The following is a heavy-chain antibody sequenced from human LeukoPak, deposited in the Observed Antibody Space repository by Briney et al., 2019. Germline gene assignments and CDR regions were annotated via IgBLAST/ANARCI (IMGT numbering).Heavy chain of an antibody. Sequence: GGSLRLSCAASGFTFSSYTMHWIRQAPGKGLEWVSSISGSNSYIFYADSVKGRFTVSRDNAKDSLYLQMNSLRAEDTAVYYCARALTTLTYGGDWGQGTLVTGSS. CDR1: GFTFSSYT. V-gene: IGHV3-21*01. CDR2: ISGSNSYI. D-gene: IGHD1-1*01. CDR3: ARALTTLTYGGD. J-gene: IGHJ4*02.